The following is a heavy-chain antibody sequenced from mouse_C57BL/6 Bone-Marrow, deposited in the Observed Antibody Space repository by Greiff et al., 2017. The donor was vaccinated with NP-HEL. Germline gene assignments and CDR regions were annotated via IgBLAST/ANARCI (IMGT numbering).Heavy chain of an antibody. CDR3: ARTREYYYGSSYCDY. CDR1: GFNIKDYY. V-gene: IGHV14-2*01. D-gene: IGHD1-1*01. Sequence: EVQLQQSGAELVKPGASVKLSCTASGFNIKDYYMHWVKQRTEQGLEWIGRIDPEDGETKYAAKFQGKATITADTSSNTAYLQLSSLTAEDTAVYYCARTREYYYGSSYCDYWGQGTTLTVSS. CDR2: IDPEDGET. J-gene: IGHJ2*01.